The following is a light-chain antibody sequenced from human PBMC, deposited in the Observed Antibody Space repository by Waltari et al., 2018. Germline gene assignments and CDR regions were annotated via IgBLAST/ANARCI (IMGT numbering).Light chain of an antibody. CDR2: AAS. CDR3: QHYGSSPWT. CDR1: QSTSNNF. V-gene: IGKV3-20*01. Sequence: EIVLTQSPGTLSLSPGQRATLPCMASQSTSNNFIAWYQQQPGQAPRLLIYAASRRATGIPDRFSGSESETDFTLTISRLEPEDFAVYYCQHYGSSPWTFGQGTKVEIK. J-gene: IGKJ1*01.